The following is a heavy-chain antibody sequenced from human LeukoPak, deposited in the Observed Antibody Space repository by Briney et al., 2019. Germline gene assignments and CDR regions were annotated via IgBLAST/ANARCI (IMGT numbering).Heavy chain of an antibody. Sequence: AETLSLTCTVSGGSISSYYWSWIRQPPGKGLEWIGYIYYSGSTNYNPSLKSRVTISVGTSKHQFSLKLSSVTAADTAVYYCARHEVEWAYYYGMDVWGQGTTVTVSS. D-gene: IGHD3-3*01. CDR3: ARHEVEWAYYYGMDV. CDR1: GGSISSYY. CDR2: IYYSGST. V-gene: IGHV4-59*08. J-gene: IGHJ6*02.